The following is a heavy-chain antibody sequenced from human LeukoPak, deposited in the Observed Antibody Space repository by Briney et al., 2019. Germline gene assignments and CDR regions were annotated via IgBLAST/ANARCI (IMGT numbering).Heavy chain of an antibody. V-gene: IGHV3-23*01. CDR1: GFTFSSYG. Sequence: GGSLRLSCAASGFTFSSYGITWVRQAPGKGLEWVSGISGSGENTYYADSVKGRFTISRDNSKNTLYLQMNSLRAEDTVLYYCAKDLTSWNYWGQGTLVTVSS. D-gene: IGHD2-2*01. CDR2: ISGSGENT. CDR3: AKDLTSWNY. J-gene: IGHJ4*02.